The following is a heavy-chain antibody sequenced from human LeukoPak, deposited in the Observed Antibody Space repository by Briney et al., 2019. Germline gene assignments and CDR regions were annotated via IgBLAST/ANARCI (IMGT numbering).Heavy chain of an antibody. D-gene: IGHD2-15*01. CDR3: AKDLSWWAAAGH. CDR2: VGGDDRT. Sequence: PGGSLRLSCAASGFTLTGNAMSWVRQAPGRGLEWVSGVGGDDRTHYADSVRGRFTISRDKSMNTVSLEMNRVRVEDTAVYYCAKDLSWWAAAGHWGQGALVTVAA. CDR1: GFTLTGNA. V-gene: IGHV3-23*01. J-gene: IGHJ1*01.